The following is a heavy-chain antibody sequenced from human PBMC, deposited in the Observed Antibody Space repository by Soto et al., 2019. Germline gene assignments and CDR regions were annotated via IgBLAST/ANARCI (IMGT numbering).Heavy chain of an antibody. Sequence: VQLLESGGGLVQPGGSLRLSCTASGFTCSTYAMSWVRQAPGKGLEWVSTISDSGSTYYADSVKGRFTISRDNSKNTLYLEMNSLRAEETAAYYCAKDKGGRYCTRTSCLYSFDYWGQGTLVTVSS. CDR2: ISDSGST. V-gene: IGHV3-23*01. CDR3: AKDKGGRYCTRTSCLYSFDY. D-gene: IGHD2-2*01. J-gene: IGHJ4*02. CDR1: GFTCSTYA.